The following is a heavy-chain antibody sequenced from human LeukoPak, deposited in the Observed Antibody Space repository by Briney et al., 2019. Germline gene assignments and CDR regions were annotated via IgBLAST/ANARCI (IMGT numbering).Heavy chain of an antibody. CDR3: ARDPLLRRDAFDI. CDR1: GYTFTSCY. Sequence: GASVKVSCKASGYTFTSCYMHWVRQAPGQGLEWMGIINPSGGSTSYAQKFQGRVTMTRDTSTSTVYMELSSLRSEDTAVYYCARDPLLRRDAFDIWGQGTMVTVSS. V-gene: IGHV1-46*01. D-gene: IGHD1-26*01. CDR2: INPSGGST. J-gene: IGHJ3*02.